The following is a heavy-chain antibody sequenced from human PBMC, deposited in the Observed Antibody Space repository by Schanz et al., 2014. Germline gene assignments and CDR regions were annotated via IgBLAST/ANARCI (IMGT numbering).Heavy chain of an antibody. D-gene: IGHD5-18*01. Sequence: QVQLQESGPGLVKPLGTLSLTCAVSGGSISSSNWWSWVRQPPGKGLEWIGEIYHSGSTNYKPSPKGRFTIPADKSKNRFPLKLRSVTAADTAVYYCARRSVSPSGNSYGYVVAWFDPWGQGTLVTVSS. CDR2: IYHSGST. CDR1: GGSISSSNW. CDR3: ARRSVSPSGNSYGYVVAWFDP. V-gene: IGHV4-4*02. J-gene: IGHJ5*02.